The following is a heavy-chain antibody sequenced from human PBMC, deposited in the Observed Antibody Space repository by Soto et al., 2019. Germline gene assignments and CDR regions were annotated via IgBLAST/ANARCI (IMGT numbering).Heavy chain of an antibody. D-gene: IGHD2-2*01. CDR3: AVEDIVLVPAGMSWFDP. V-gene: IGHV4-61*01. CDR1: GGSVSSGSYY. Sequence: SETLSLTCTVSGGSVSSGSYYWSWIRQPPGKGLEWIGYIYYSGSTNYNPSLKSRVTISVDTSKNHFSLKLSSVTAADTAVYYCAVEDIVLVPAGMSWFDPGGQGTLVTV. CDR2: IYYSGST. J-gene: IGHJ5*02.